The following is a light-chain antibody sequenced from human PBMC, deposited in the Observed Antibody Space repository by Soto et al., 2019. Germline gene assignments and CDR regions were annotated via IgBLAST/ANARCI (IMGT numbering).Light chain of an antibody. CDR2: NTN. CDR3: LMYLGGGIWV. Sequence: QTVVTQQPSFSVSPGGTVTLTCCLSSRPVFTSSYPNWYQQTPGQAPRTLIFNTNTRSSGVPDRFSGSILGDKAALTITGAQADDDSYYYCLMYLGGGIWVFAGGTK. CDR1: SRPVFTSSY. J-gene: IGLJ3*02. V-gene: IGLV8-61*01.